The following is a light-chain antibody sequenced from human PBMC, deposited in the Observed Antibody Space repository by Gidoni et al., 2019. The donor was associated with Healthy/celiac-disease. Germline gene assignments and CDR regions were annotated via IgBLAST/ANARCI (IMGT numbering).Light chain of an antibody. J-gene: IGKJ2*01. CDR3: QQYGSSPLT. Sequence: EIVLTHSPGTLSLSPGERATLSCRASQSVSSSYLACYQQKPGQAPRLLVYGASSRATGIPDRFSGSGSGTDFTLTISRLEPEDFAVYYCQQYGSSPLTFXQXTKLEIK. V-gene: IGKV3-20*01. CDR1: QSVSSSY. CDR2: GAS.